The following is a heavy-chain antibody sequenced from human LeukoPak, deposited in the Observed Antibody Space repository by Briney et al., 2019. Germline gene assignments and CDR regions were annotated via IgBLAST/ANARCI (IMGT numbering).Heavy chain of an antibody. CDR2: ISGSGGST. Sequence: PGGSLRLSCAASGFTFSSYAMSWVRQAPGKGLEWVSAISGSGGSTYYADSVKGRFTISRDNSKNTLYLQMNSLRAEDTAVYYCAKFSAVMVATDPFDYWGQGTLVTVSS. V-gene: IGHV3-23*01. CDR3: AKFSAVMVATDPFDY. J-gene: IGHJ4*02. D-gene: IGHD5-12*01. CDR1: GFTFSSYA.